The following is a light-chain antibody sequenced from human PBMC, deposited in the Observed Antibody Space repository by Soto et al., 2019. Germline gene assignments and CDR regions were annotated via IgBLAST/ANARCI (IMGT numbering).Light chain of an antibody. J-gene: IGKJ2*01. CDR1: QNIFSF. CDR2: AAS. CDR3: QQSYSVPHT. V-gene: IGKV1-39*01. Sequence: DIQMTQSPSSLSASVGDRVTITCRASQNIFSFLSWYLHKPGKAPELLIYAASSLQSGVPSRFSGSGSGTDFALTISNLQPEDFATFYCQQSYSVPHTFGQGTNLEI.